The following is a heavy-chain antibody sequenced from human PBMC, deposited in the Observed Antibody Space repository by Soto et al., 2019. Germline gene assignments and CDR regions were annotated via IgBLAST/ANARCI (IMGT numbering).Heavy chain of an antibody. Sequence: QERLVQSGAEVRKPGSSVKVSCKVTGGTSTRYAINWVRQAPGQGLERMGGIVPMFGTSKYAQKFQGRVTITADTSTNIAYMELRSLRSEDTAVYYWNRGSEYDFWSGYLWGQGTLVSVSS. CDR3: NRGSEYDFWSGYL. J-gene: IGHJ4*02. D-gene: IGHD3-3*01. V-gene: IGHV1-69*06. CDR2: IVPMFGTS. CDR1: GGTSTRYA.